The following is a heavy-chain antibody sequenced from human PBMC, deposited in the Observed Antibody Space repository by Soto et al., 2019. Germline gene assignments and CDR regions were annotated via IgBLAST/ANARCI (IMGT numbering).Heavy chain of an antibody. CDR1: GFTFSTYW. CDR2: VDSGGSST. D-gene: IGHD1-1*01. CDR3: ARDNWTSY. V-gene: IGHV3-74*01. Sequence: PGGSLRLSCVASGFTFSTYWMHWVRQAPGKGLVWVSRVDSGGSSTNYADSVKGRFTISRDNAKNTLYLQMSSLRAEDTGVYYCARDNWTSYWGQGTRVTVSS. J-gene: IGHJ4*02.